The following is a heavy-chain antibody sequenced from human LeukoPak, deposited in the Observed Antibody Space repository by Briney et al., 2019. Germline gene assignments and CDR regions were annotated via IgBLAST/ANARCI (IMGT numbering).Heavy chain of an antibody. CDR2: INHSGST. CDR3: ARGRGYALYRYYYYYMDV. CDR1: GGSFSGYY. J-gene: IGHJ6*03. Sequence: SETLSLTCAVYGGSFSGYYWSWIRQPPGKGLEWIGEINHSGSTNYNPSLKSRVTISVDTSKNQFSLKLSSVTAADTAVYYCARGRGYALYRYYYYYMDVWGKGTTVTISS. D-gene: IGHD2-2*02. V-gene: IGHV4-34*01.